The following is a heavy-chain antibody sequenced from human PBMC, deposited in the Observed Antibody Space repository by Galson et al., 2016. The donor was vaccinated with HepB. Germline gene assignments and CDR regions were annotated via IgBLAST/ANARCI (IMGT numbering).Heavy chain of an antibody. CDR2: IMRDGSER. D-gene: IGHD6-19*01. CDR1: GFTFSSYY. V-gene: IGHV3-7*04. J-gene: IGHJ3*02. CDR3: SRVVHYSGWSDAFDM. Sequence: SLRLSCAASGFTFSSYYMTWVRQAPGKGLEWVANIMRDGSERYYVDSVKGRFTISRDNAKNSVYLQMNSLRVEDTAVYYCSRVVHYSGWSDAFDMWGQGTMVTVSS.